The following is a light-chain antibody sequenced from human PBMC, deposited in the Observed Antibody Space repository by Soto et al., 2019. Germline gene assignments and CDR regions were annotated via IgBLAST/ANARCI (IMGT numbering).Light chain of an antibody. V-gene: IGLV2-14*01. CDR3: SSYTSSNTWV. CDR2: EVS. J-gene: IGLJ3*02. Sequence: QSALTQPASVSGSPGQSITISCTGTSSDVGGYKYVSWYQQHPGKAPKLMIYEVSYRPSGVSNRFSGSKSGNTASLTISGLQAEDEADYYCSSYTSSNTWVFGGGTKLDRP. CDR1: SSDVGGYKY.